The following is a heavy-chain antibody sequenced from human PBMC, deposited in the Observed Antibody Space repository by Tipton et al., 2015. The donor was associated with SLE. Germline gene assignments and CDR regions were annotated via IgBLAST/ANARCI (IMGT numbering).Heavy chain of an antibody. J-gene: IGHJ4*02. CDR2: LNTDGSHT. V-gene: IGHV3-74*01. CDR3: ARDHPPHY. Sequence: SLRLSCAASGFTFSNYWMNWVRQAPGKGLVWVSRLNTDGSHTAYADSVRGRFTISRDSPKSSLYLQMNSLRVEDTGIYYCARDHPPHYWGQGTLVTVSS. CDR1: GFTFSNYW.